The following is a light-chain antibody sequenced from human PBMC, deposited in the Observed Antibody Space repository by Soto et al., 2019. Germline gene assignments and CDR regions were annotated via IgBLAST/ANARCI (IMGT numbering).Light chain of an antibody. J-gene: IGKJ3*01. Sequence: DIQMTQSPSSLSASVGDRVTITCRTIQSISSYLNWYQQKPGKAPKLLIYAASSLQSGVPSRFSGSGSGTDFTLTISSLQPEDFATYYCQQSYSTPFTFGPGTKVDI. CDR2: AAS. V-gene: IGKV1-39*01. CDR3: QQSYSTPFT. CDR1: QSISSY.